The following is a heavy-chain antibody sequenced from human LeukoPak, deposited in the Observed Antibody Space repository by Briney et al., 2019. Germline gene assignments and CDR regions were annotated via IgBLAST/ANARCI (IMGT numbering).Heavy chain of an antibody. V-gene: IGHV1-69*06. CDR3: ARDPRSYCSSTSCYGGGYYYMDV. J-gene: IGHJ6*03. Sequence: ASVKLSCKASGGTFSSYAISWVRQAPGQGLEWMGGIIPIFGTANYAQKFQGRVTITADKSTSTGYMELSSLRSEDTAVYYCARDPRSYCSSTSCYGGGYYYMDVWGKGTTVTVSS. CDR1: GGTFSSYA. CDR2: IIPIFGTA. D-gene: IGHD2-2*01.